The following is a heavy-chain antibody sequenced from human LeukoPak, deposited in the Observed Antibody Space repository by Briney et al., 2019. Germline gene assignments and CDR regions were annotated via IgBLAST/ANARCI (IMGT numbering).Heavy chain of an antibody. Sequence: NPSENLSLTCTVSGGSISSYYWSWIRQPPGKGLEWIGYIYYSGSTNYNPSLKSRVTISVDTSKNQFSLKLSSVTAADTAVYYCARDSVQVVTAAHYYYYGMDVWGQGTTVTVSS. CDR1: GGSISSYY. J-gene: IGHJ6*02. D-gene: IGHD2-21*02. V-gene: IGHV4-59*01. CDR2: IYYSGST. CDR3: ARDSVQVVTAAHYYYYGMDV.